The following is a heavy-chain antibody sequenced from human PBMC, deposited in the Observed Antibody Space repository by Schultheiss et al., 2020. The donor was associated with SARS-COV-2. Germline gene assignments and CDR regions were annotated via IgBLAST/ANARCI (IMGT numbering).Heavy chain of an antibody. J-gene: IGHJ3*02. CDR1: GGSISSYY. V-gene: IGHV4-59*01. Sequence: SQTLSLTCTVSGGSISSYYWSWIRQPPGKGLEWIGYIYYSGSTNYNPSLKSRVTISVDTSKNQFSLKLSSVTAADTAVYYCARGGTWNDRREDFDIWGQGTMVTVSS. CDR3: ARGGTWNDRREDFDI. D-gene: IGHD1-1*01. CDR2: IYYSGST.